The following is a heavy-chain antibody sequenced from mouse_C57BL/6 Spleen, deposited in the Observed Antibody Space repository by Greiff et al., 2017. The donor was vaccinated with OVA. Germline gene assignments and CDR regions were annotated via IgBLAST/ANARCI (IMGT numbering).Heavy chain of an antibody. CDR1: GYTFTSYW. Sequence: VQLQQPGAELVMPGASVKLSCKASGYTFTSYWMHWVKQRPGQGLEWIGEIDTSDSYTNYNQKFKGNSTLTVDKSSSTAYMQLSSLTSEDSAVYYCARGATTVVATDFDYWGQGTTLTVSS. CDR2: IDTSDSYT. D-gene: IGHD1-1*01. J-gene: IGHJ2*01. CDR3: ARGATTVVATDFDY. V-gene: IGHV1-69*01.